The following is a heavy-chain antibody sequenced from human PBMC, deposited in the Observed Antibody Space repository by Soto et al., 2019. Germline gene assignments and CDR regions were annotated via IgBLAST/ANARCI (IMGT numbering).Heavy chain of an antibody. D-gene: IGHD5-12*01. Sequence: QVQLVQSGAEVKKPGASVKVSCKASGYTFTSYGISWVRQAPGQGLEWMGWISAYNGKTNYAQKLQGRVPMTTDTYTSTAYKELRSLRSDDTAVYCSARDFNIGGMDVWGQGTTVTVSS. CDR2: ISAYNGKT. CDR1: GYTFTSYG. J-gene: IGHJ6*02. CDR3: ARDFNIGGMDV. V-gene: IGHV1-18*01.